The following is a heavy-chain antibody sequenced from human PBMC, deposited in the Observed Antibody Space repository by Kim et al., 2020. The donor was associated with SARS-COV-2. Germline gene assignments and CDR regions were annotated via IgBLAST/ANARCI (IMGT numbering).Heavy chain of an antibody. CDR2: FDPEDGET. V-gene: IGHV1-24*01. D-gene: IGHD3-22*01. Sequence: ASVKVSCKVSGYTLTELSIHWVRQAPGKGLEWMGGFDPEDGETIYAQKFQGRVTMTVDTSTDTAYMELSSLRSEDTAVYYCVTLDSSGYYKEYYFDYWGQGTLVTVSS. J-gene: IGHJ4*02. CDR3: VTLDSSGYYKEYYFDY. CDR1: GYTLTELS.